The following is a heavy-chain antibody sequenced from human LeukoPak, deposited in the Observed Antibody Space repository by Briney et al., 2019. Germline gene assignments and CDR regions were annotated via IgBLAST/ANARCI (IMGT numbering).Heavy chain of an antibody. CDR2: FDPEDGET. Sequence: ASVKVSCQVSGYALTELSMHWVRQAPGKGLEWMGGFDPEDGETIYAQKFQGRVTMTEDTSTDTAYMELSSLRSEDTAVYYCATPLAGKTGYSSGWRDPFDYWGQGTLVTVSS. CDR1: GYALTELS. J-gene: IGHJ4*02. V-gene: IGHV1-24*01. CDR3: ATPLAGKTGYSSGWRDPFDY. D-gene: IGHD6-19*01.